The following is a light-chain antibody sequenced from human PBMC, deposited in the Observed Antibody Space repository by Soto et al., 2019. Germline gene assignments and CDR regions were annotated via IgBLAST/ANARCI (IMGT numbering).Light chain of an antibody. CDR1: TGAVTSGHY. CDR3: LLYYGGAPPVV. J-gene: IGLJ2*01. CDR2: STN. V-gene: IGLV7-43*01. Sequence: QAVVTQEPSLTVSPGGTVTLTCASSTGAVTSGHYPNWFQQKPGQAPRALIYSTNKKHSWTPARVSGSLLGGKAALTLSGVQPEDEAEYYCLLYYGGAPPVVFGGGTKLTVL.